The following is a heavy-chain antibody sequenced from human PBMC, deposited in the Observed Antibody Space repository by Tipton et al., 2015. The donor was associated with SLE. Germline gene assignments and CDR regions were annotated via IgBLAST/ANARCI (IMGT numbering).Heavy chain of an antibody. J-gene: IGHJ6*03. CDR3: ARGSVYHDIPYMDV. V-gene: IGHV3-21*01. CDR1: GFTFSTYT. CDR2: IIRSSSYI. Sequence: SLRLSCEASGFTFSTYTMNWVRPAPGKGLEWVSSIIRSSSYIAYADSVKGRFTISRDNDKNLLFLQLKSLRAEDTAVYYCARGSVYHDIPYMDVWGKGTTVTVSS. D-gene: IGHD3-9*01.